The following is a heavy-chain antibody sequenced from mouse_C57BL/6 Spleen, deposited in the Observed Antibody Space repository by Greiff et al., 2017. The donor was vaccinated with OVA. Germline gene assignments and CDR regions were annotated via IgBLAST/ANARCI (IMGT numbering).Heavy chain of an antibody. V-gene: IGHV1-82*01. J-gene: IGHJ1*03. Sequence: VKLQESGPELVKPGASVKISCKASGYAFSSSWMNWVKQRPGKGLEWIGRIYPGDGDTNYNGKFKGKATLTADKSSSTAYMQLSSLTSEDSAVYFCGGTTEGYFDVWGTGTTVTVSS. CDR2: IYPGDGDT. CDR1: GYAFSSSW. D-gene: IGHD1-1*01. CDR3: GGTTEGYFDV.